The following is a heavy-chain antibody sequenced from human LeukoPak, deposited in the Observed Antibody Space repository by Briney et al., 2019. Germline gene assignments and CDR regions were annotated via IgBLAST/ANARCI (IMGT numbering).Heavy chain of an antibody. V-gene: IGHV1-18*01. D-gene: IGHD3-10*01. J-gene: IGHJ4*02. Sequence: EASVKVSCKASGYTFTIYGISWVRQAPGQGLEWMGWISAYNGNTNYAQKLQGRVTMTTDTSTSTAYMELRSLRSDDTAVYYCARVTRGLGLDYWGQGTLVTVSS. CDR1: GYTFTIYG. CDR3: ARVTRGLGLDY. CDR2: ISAYNGNT.